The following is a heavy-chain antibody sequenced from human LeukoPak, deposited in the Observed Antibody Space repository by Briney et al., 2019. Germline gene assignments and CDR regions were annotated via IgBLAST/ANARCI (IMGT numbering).Heavy chain of an antibody. Sequence: PGGSLRLSCAASGFTFSSYEMNWVRQAPGKGLEWVSYISSSGSTIYYADSVKGRFTISRDNAKNSLYLQMNSLRAEDTAVYYCARRDSSSWYGDYWGQGTLVTVSS. CDR1: GFTFSSYE. CDR2: ISSSGSTI. CDR3: ARRDSSSWYGDY. J-gene: IGHJ4*02. V-gene: IGHV3-48*03. D-gene: IGHD6-13*01.